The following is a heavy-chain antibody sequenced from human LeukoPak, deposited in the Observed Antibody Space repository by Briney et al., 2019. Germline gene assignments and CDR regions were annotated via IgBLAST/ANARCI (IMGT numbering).Heavy chain of an antibody. D-gene: IGHD5-18*01. CDR2: ISSSGSTI. V-gene: IGHV3-11*01. Sequence: KAGGSLRLSCAASGFTFSDYYMSWIRQAPGKGLEWVSYISSSGSTIYYADSVKGRFTISRDNAKNSLYLQMNSLRVEDTAVYYCARDKLRGYSYYLGEVDYWGQGTLVTVSS. CDR3: ARDKLRGYSYYLGEVDY. J-gene: IGHJ4*02. CDR1: GFTFSDYY.